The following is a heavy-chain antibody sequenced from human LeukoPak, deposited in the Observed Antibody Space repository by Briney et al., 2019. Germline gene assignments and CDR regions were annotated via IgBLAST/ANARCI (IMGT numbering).Heavy chain of an antibody. CDR2: IYSGGST. V-gene: IGHV3-53*01. J-gene: IGHJ6*02. CDR3: ARDRTRRRDGYNDYYYYGMDV. Sequence: GGSLRLSCAASGFTVSNNYMSWVRQAPGKGLEWVSVIYSGGSTFYADSVKGRFTISRDNAKNSLYLQMNSLRAEDTAVYYCARDRTRRRDGYNDYYYYGMDVRGQGTTVTVSS. D-gene: IGHD5-24*01. CDR1: GFTVSNNY.